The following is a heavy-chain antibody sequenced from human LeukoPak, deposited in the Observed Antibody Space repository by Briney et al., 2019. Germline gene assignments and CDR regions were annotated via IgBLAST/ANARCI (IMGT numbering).Heavy chain of an antibody. CDR2: ISYDGSNK. V-gene: IGHV3-30*03. CDR1: GFTFSSYG. D-gene: IGHD6-13*01. CDR3: GGGAAAGMPPGAFDI. J-gene: IGHJ3*02. Sequence: GGSLRLSCAASGFTFSSYGMHWVRQAPGKGLEWVAVISYDGSNKYYADSVKGRFTISRDNSKNTLYLQMDSLRAEDTAVYYCGGGAAAGMPPGAFDIWGQGTMVTVSS.